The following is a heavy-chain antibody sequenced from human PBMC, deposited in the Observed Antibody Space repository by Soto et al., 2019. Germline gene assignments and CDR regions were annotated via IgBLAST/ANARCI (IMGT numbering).Heavy chain of an antibody. CDR3: ARAKPYYYGSGSYKPKGDAFDI. CDR2: INPSGGST. J-gene: IGHJ3*02. D-gene: IGHD3-10*01. CDR1: GYTFTSYY. V-gene: IGHV1-46*03. Sequence: ASVKVSCKASGYTFTSYYMHWVRQAPGQGLEWMGIINPSGGSTSYAQKFQGRVTMTRDTSTSTVYMELSSLRSEDTAVYYCARAKPYYYGSGSYKPKGDAFDIWGQGTIVTVSS.